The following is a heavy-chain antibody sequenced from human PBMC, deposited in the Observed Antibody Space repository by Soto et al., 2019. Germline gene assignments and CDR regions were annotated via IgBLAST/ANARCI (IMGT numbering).Heavy chain of an antibody. CDR2: STSNGGNT. D-gene: IGHD2-21*01. Sequence: EVQLVESGGGLVQPGGSLRLSCAASGFTFSSYAMHWVRHAPGKGLEYVSVSTSNGGNTDYASSVKCRFTISRDHSKNALYLQMVSLRADDMAVYYCARLIPFGHGMAVWRQGTKLTVSS. CDR1: GFTFSSYA. J-gene: IGHJ6*02. V-gene: IGHV3-64*01. CDR3: ARLIPFGHGMAV.